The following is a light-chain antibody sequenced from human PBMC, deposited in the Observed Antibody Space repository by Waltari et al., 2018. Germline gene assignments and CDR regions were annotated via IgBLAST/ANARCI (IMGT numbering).Light chain of an antibody. CDR1: QSLVDSYGYTY. J-gene: IGKJ2*01. V-gene: IGKV2-30*01. CDR2: AVS. Sequence: VVLAQSPLSLPVTLGQPASIPCRSSQSLVDSYGYTYLDWFQQRPGQSPRRLVYAVSSRASGVPDRFSGSGSGTDFTLEISRVEAEDVGVYYCMQGTHWPFTFGQGTKLEIK. CDR3: MQGTHWPFT.